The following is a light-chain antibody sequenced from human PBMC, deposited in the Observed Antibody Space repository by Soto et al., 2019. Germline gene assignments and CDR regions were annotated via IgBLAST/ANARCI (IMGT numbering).Light chain of an antibody. CDR3: QEYDASPIT. Sequence: EIVLTQSPDTLSLSPGERATLSCRASQSIRSERLAWYQQKPGQAPRLVIFDAFNRASGMPERFSGSGSGTDFTLTITRLGPEDFAVYYCQEYDASPITFGLGTRLEIK. J-gene: IGKJ5*01. V-gene: IGKV3-20*01. CDR2: DAF. CDR1: QSIRSER.